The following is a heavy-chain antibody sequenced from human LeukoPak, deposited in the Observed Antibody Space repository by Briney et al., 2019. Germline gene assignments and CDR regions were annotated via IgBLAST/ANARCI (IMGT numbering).Heavy chain of an antibody. CDR2: VHLSGRT. Sequence: KPSGTLSLTCGVSGGSISSTNWWTWVRQPPGEGLEWIGEVHLSGRTNYNPSLESRVTMSVDMSENHISLKLTSVTAADTAVYYCAREGGPYRPLDYSGQGTLVPVSS. CDR3: AREGGPYRPLDY. J-gene: IGHJ4*02. V-gene: IGHV4-4*02. CDR1: GGSISSTNW.